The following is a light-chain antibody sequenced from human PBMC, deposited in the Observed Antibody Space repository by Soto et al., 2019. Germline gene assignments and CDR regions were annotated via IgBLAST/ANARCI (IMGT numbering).Light chain of an antibody. Sequence: IQMSPTLSTLSASVGDRVTITCRDSERISSWLAWYQQKPGKAPKLLIYDASNLETGVPSRFSGSGSGTDFTFTISRLQPEDIATYYCQHYANLPSVPFAQGALLEI. J-gene: IGKJ5*01. V-gene: IGKV1-33*01. CDR2: DAS. CDR1: ERISSW. CDR3: QHYANLPSVP.